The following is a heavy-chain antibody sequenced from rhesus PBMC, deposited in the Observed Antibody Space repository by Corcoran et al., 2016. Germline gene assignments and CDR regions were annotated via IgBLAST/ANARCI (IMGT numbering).Heavy chain of an antibody. CDR1: GGSNSGYR. D-gene: IGHD3-9*01. CDR3: AMLRGGYYGLDS. J-gene: IGHJ6*01. Sequence: QVQLQESGPGQGKPSETLSLTCAVSGGSNSGYRRGGLLKPPGKGLEWIRYIGGSSGITYYNPSLKSLVTISTDTSKNQFSLKLSSVTAADTAVYYCAMLRGGYYGLDSWGQGVVVTVSS. CDR2: IGGSSGIT. V-gene: IGHV4-165*01.